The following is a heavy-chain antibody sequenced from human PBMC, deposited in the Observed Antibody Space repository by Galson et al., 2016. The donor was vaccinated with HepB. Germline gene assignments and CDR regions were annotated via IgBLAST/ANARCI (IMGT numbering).Heavy chain of an antibody. CDR2: ISAYNGHT. V-gene: IGHV1-18*01. CDR3: ARASLEFPSNFDY. Sequence: SVKVSCKASGYTFTTYGITWVRQAPGQGLEWMGWISAYNGHTKYTQKLQGRVTMTTDTSTTTAYMELRSLRSDDTAVYYCARASLEFPSNFDYWGQGTLVTVSS. J-gene: IGHJ4*02. CDR1: GYTFTTYG. D-gene: IGHD3-3*01.